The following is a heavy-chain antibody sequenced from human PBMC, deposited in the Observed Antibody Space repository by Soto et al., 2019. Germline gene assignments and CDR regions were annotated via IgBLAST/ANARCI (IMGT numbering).Heavy chain of an antibody. J-gene: IGHJ4*02. D-gene: IGHD3-10*01. V-gene: IGHV3-30*18. CDR2: ISYDGSNK. Sequence: GGSLRLSCAASGFTFSSYGMHWVRQAPGKGLEWVAVISYDGSNKYYADSVKGRFTISRDNSKNTLYLQMNSLRAEDTAVYYCAKDAGSWLDPEPFDYWGQGTLVTVSS. CDR3: AKDAGSWLDPEPFDY. CDR1: GFTFSSYG.